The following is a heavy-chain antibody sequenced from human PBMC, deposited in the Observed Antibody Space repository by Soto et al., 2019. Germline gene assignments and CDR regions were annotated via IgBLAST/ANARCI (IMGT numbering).Heavy chain of an antibody. Sequence: SGPTLVNPTQTLTLTCTFSEFSLDTSGARVTWIRQSPGKALEWLALIDWDDGKYYTTSLKTRLTISKDTSKNEVVLRMTNMDPMDTGTYFCVRSTMLRGGPLDYWGQGTPVTAPQ. CDR2: IDWDDGK. J-gene: IGHJ4*02. V-gene: IGHV2-70*09. CDR1: EFSLDTSGAR. CDR3: VRSTMLRGGPLDY. D-gene: IGHD3-10*01.